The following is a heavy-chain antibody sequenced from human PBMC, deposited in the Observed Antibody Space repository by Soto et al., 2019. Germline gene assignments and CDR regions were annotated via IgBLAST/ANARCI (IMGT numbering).Heavy chain of an antibody. CDR2: IISGGTRV. J-gene: IGHJ6*02. CDR3: ARERTSKGGMDI. V-gene: IGHV3-74*01. Sequence: GGSLRLSCAASGFTFSSDWMNWVRQSPGKGLEWVSRIISGGTRVSYADSVKGRFIITRDNAKNTLYLEMHSLTADDTAVYDCARERTSKGGMDIWGQGTTVTVS. CDR1: GFTFSSDW.